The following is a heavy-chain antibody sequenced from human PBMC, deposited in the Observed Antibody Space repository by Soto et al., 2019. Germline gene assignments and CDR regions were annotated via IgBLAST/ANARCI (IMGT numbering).Heavy chain of an antibody. CDR1: GFSLSSPAVG. V-gene: IGHV2-5*02. D-gene: IGHD6-19*01. CDR3: ARGSGWLSDY. CDR2: IYWDDDK. Sequence: QITLKESGPTLVKPTQTLTLTCTFSGFSLSSPAVGVNWIRQPPGKALEWLALIYWDDDKQYSPSLRSRLTITKDTSKNQVVLTMTNVDPVDTATYYCARGSGWLSDYWGQGTLVTVSS. J-gene: IGHJ4*02.